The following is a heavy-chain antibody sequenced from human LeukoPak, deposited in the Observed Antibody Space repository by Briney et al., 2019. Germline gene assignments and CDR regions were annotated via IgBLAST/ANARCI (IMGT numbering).Heavy chain of an antibody. Sequence: GGSLRLSCAASGFTFSSFSMNWVRQAPGQGLEWISYISTSGSTAHYADSVKGRFTISRDNAKNSLYLQMNSLRDEDTAVYYCARDQEVAVADAFDYWGQGTLVTVSS. CDR1: GFTFSSFS. V-gene: IGHV3-48*02. CDR2: ISTSGSTA. CDR3: ARDQEVAVADAFDY. J-gene: IGHJ4*02. D-gene: IGHD6-19*01.